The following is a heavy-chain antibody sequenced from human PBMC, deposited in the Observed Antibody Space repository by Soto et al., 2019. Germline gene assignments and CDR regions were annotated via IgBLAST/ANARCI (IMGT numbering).Heavy chain of an antibody. V-gene: IGHV1-69*01. J-gene: IGHJ6*02. Sequence: QVQLVQSGAEVKKPGSSVKVSCKASGGTFSSYAISWVRQAPGQGLEWMGGIIPIFGTANYAQKFQGRVTITADESTSTAYMELSSLRSEDTAVYYCAFTLQGLLEWLSPRDYYYGMDVWGQGTTVTVSS. CDR3: AFTLQGLLEWLSPRDYYYGMDV. D-gene: IGHD3-3*01. CDR2: IIPIFGTA. CDR1: GGTFSSYA.